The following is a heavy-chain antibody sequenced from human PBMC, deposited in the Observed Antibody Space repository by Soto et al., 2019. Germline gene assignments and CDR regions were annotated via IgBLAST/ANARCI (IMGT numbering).Heavy chain of an antibody. CDR3: ARDSYYDILTGYSRNAFDF. J-gene: IGHJ3*01. D-gene: IGHD3-9*01. CDR1: GYTFTGHY. CDR2: ISPKSGGT. Sequence: GASVKVSCKASGYTFTGHYMHWVRQAPGQGLEWMGWISPKSGGTYFAQKFQGRVTMTWATSITTAYLELSRLRSDDTAVYYCARDSYYDILTGYSRNAFDFWGQGTTVTVSS. V-gene: IGHV1-2*02.